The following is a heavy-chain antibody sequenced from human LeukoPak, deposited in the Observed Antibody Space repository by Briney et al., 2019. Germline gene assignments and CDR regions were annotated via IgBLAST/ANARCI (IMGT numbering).Heavy chain of an antibody. CDR2: ISYDGSNK. J-gene: IGHJ4*02. CDR1: GFTFTTYV. CDR3: ASRRLWLQNGESAFDY. V-gene: IGHV3-30-3*01. Sequence: GRSLRLSCAASGFTFTTYVMHCVRHAPRKGLEWVAVISYDGSNKDYADSVKGRFTISRDNSKDTLYLQMNSLRAEDTAVYYCASRRLWLQNGESAFDYWGQGTLVTVPS. D-gene: IGHD5-18*01.